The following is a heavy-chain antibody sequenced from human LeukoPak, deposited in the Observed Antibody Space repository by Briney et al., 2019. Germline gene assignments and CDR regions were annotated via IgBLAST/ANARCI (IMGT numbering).Heavy chain of an antibody. D-gene: IGHD3-22*01. CDR1: GFTVSSNY. CDR3: AKLEDYYDSSGYYPPFVG. V-gene: IGHV3-53*01. J-gene: IGHJ4*02. CDR2: IYSGGST. Sequence: GGSLRLSCAASGFTVSSNYMSWVRQAPGKGLEWVSVIYSGGSTYYADSVKGRFTISRDNSKNTLYLQMNSLRAEDTAVYYCAKLEDYYDSSGYYPPFVGWGQGTLVTVSS.